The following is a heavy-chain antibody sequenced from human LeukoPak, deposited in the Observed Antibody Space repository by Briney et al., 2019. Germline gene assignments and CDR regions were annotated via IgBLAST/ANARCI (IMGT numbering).Heavy chain of an antibody. CDR3: ARDVSNARIKYDYYGMDV. V-gene: IGHV4-30-4*01. J-gene: IGHJ6*02. Sequence: PSETLSLTCTVSGGSISSGDYYWSGIRQPPGKGLEWIGYIYYSGSTYYNPSLKSRVTISVDTSKNQFSLKLSSVTAADTAVYYCARDVSNARIKYDYYGMDVWGQGTTVTVSS. CDR2: IYYSGST. CDR1: GGSISSGDYY. D-gene: IGHD2-15*01.